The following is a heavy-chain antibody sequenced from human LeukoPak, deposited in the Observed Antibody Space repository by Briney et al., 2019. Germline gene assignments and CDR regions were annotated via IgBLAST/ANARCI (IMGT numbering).Heavy chain of an antibody. CDR3: ARDSETATIIRY. J-gene: IGHJ4*02. Sequence: GASVNVSCKASGGTFSSYAICWVRQAPGQGLEWMGGIIPIFGTANYAQKFQGRVTITADESTSTAYMELSSLRSEDTAVYYCARDSETATIIRYWGQGTLVTVSS. V-gene: IGHV1-69*13. D-gene: IGHD5-24*01. CDR2: IIPIFGTA. CDR1: GGTFSSYA.